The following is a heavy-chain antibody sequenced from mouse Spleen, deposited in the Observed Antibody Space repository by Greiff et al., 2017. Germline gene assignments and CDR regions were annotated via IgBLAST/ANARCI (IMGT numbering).Heavy chain of an antibody. CDR2: ISNSGGST. D-gene: IGHD2-2*01. CDR3: AREGGYPFDY. CDR1: GFTFSSYY. V-gene: IGHV5-12-1*01. J-gene: IGHJ2*01. Sequence: EVQVVESGGGLVKLGGSLKLSCAASGFTFSSYYMSWVRQTPEKRLEWVATISNSGGSTYYPDSVKDRFTISRDNAKNTLYLQMSSLNSEDTAVYYCAREGGYPFDYWGQGTTLTVSS.